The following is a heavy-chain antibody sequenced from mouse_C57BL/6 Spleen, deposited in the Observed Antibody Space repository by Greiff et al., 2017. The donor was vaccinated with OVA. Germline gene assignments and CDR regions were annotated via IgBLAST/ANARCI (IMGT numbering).Heavy chain of an antibody. CDR2: ISDGGSYT. D-gene: IGHD3-2*02. CDR3: ARYSSGTD. Sequence: EVQLVESGGGLVKPGGSLKLSCAVSGFTFSSYAMSWVRQTPAKRLEWVATISDGGSYTYYPDNVKGRFTISRDNAKNNLYLQMSHLKSEYTARYYCARYSSGTDWGQGTSVTVSS. J-gene: IGHJ4*01. CDR1: GFTFSSYA. V-gene: IGHV5-4*01.